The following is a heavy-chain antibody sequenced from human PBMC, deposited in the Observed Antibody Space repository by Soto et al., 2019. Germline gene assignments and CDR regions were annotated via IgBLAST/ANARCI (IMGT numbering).Heavy chain of an antibody. Sequence: QVHLVQSAADMKKPGASVKVSCKAFGYTLSDYGMTWVRQAAGQGLEWMGWISGNNGATNYAPKFQGRVTMTLDTSTSTAYMELRSLRSDDTAVYYWARYHKYFRVRGNWFGPWGQGTLVSVS. V-gene: IGHV1-18*04. CDR2: ISGNNGAT. CDR1: GYTLSDYG. J-gene: IGHJ5*02. CDR3: ARYHKYFRVRGNWFGP. D-gene: IGHD2-2*01.